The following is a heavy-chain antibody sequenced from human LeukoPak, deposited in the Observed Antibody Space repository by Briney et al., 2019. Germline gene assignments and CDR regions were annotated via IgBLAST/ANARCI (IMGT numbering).Heavy chain of an antibody. CDR1: GFTVSSNY. Sequence: GGSLRLSCAASGFTVSSNYMSWVRQAPGKGREWVSAISGSGGSTYYADSGKGRFTISRDNCKNSVYVQMNSLRAEDTAVYYCAFGGIYYFDSSGQGTLVTVSS. V-gene: IGHV3-23*01. D-gene: IGHD3-10*01. CDR3: AFGGIYYFDS. CDR2: ISGSGGST. J-gene: IGHJ4*02.